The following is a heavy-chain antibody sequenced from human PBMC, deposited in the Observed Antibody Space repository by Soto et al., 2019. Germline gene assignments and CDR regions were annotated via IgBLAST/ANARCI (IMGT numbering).Heavy chain of an antibody. D-gene: IGHD6-19*01. Sequence: QVQLVESGGGVVQPGRSLRLSCAASGFTFSSYGMHWVRQAPGKGLEWVAVISYDGSNKYYADSVKGRFTISRDNSKNTLYLKMTSLRAEDTAVYYCAKDRPYSSGYTPDYWGQGTLVTVSS. CDR3: AKDRPYSSGYTPDY. J-gene: IGHJ4*02. V-gene: IGHV3-30*18. CDR2: ISYDGSNK. CDR1: GFTFSSYG.